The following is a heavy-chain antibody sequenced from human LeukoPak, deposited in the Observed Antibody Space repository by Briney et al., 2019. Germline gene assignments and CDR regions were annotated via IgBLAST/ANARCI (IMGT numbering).Heavy chain of an antibody. CDR3: ARGLITMIVGGDAFDI. CDR2: INHSGST. D-gene: IGHD3-22*01. Sequence: PSETLSLTCTVSGGSISSGSYYWSWIRQPPGKGLEWIGEINHSGSTNYNPSLKSRVTISVDTSKNLFSLKLSSVTAADTAVYYCARGLITMIVGGDAFDIWGQGTMVTVSS. V-gene: IGHV4-39*07. J-gene: IGHJ3*02. CDR1: GGSISSGSYY.